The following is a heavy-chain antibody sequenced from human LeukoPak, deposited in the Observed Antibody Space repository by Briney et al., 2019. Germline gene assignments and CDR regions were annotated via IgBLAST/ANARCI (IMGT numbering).Heavy chain of an antibody. D-gene: IGHD3-10*01. CDR1: GGTFSSYA. V-gene: IGHV1-69*04. CDR3: ARVVMSGEADY. CDR2: IIPILGIA. Sequence: ASVKVSCKASGGTFSSYAISWVRQVPGQGLEWMGRIIPILGIANYAQKFQGRVTITADKSTSTAYMELSSLRSEDTAVYYCARVVMSGEADYWGQGTLVTVSS. J-gene: IGHJ4*02.